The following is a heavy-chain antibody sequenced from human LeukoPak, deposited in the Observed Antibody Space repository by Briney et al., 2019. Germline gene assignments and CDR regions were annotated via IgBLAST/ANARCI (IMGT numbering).Heavy chain of an antibody. CDR3: ASEFPYDSSGYLDY. CDR2: IWYDGSNK. V-gene: IGHV3-33*01. J-gene: IGHJ4*02. CDR1: GFTFNSYG. Sequence: AGGSLRLSCAASGFTFNSYGMHWVRQAPGKGLEWVAVIWYDGSNKYYADSVKGRFTISRDNSKNTLYLQMNSLRAEDTAVYYCASEFPYDSSGYLDYWGQGTLVTVSS. D-gene: IGHD3-22*01.